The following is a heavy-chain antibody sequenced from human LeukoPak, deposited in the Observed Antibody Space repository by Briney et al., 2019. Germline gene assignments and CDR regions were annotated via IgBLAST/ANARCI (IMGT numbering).Heavy chain of an antibody. CDR1: GGTFSSYA. CDR3: ARDLGVVAAADYYYYMDV. V-gene: IGHV1-69*05. CDR2: IIPIFGTA. J-gene: IGHJ6*03. Sequence: ASVKVSCKASGGTFSSYAISWVRQAPGQGLEWMGRIIPIFGTANYAQKFQGRVTITTDESTSTAYMELSSLRSDDTAVYYCARDLGVVAAADYYYYMDVWGKGTTVTVSS. D-gene: IGHD2-15*01.